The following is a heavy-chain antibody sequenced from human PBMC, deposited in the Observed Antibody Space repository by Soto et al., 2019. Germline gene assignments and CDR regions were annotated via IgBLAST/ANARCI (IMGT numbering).Heavy chain of an antibody. Sequence: GASVKVSCKASGGTFSSYAISWVRQAHGQGLEWMGGIIPIFGTANYAQKFQGRVTITADESTSTAYMELSSLRSEDTAVYYCARDRYCSGGSCHNWFDPWGQGTLVTVSS. CDR1: GGTFSSYA. CDR3: ARDRYCSGGSCHNWFDP. D-gene: IGHD2-15*01. CDR2: IIPIFGTA. V-gene: IGHV1-69*13. J-gene: IGHJ5*02.